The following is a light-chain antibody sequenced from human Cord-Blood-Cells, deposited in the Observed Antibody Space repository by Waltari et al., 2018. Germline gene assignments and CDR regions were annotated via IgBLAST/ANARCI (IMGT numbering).Light chain of an antibody. Sequence: QSALTQPASVSGSPGQSITISCTGTSSDVGSYNLVSWYQQHPGKAPKLMIYEGSKRPSVVSNRFSGSKSGNTASLTISGLQAEDEADYYCCSYAGSSTWVFGGWTKLTVL. V-gene: IGLV2-23*01. CDR3: CSYAGSSTWV. J-gene: IGLJ3*02. CDR2: EGS. CDR1: SSDVGSYNL.